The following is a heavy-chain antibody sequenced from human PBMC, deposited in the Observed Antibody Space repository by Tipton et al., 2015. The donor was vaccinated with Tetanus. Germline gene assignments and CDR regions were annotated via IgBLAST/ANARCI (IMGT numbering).Heavy chain of an antibody. D-gene: IGHD3-16*02. Sequence: QSGAEVKKPGSSVKVSCTASGDTFSKYAISWVRQAPGQGLEWMGGIIPMLGTADYAQKFQGRVTITADKATITAYMGLSSLRSDDTAVYFCARHIMITFGGVIAQPTFDTWGEGTLVTVSS. CDR1: GDTFSKYA. J-gene: IGHJ4*02. V-gene: IGHV1-69*06. CDR3: ARHIMITFGGVIAQPTFDT. CDR2: IIPMLGTA.